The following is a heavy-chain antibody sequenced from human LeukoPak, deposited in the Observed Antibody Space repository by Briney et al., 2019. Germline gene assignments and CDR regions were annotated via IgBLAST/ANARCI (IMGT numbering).Heavy chain of an antibody. CDR3: ASFPMDRGAYWFDP. CDR2: IYSSGTT. J-gene: IGHJ5*02. Sequence: PSETLSFTCTVSGVSISSGAYYWSWIRQHPGKGLEWIGYIYSSGTTYSTPSLKSRVTMSVDTSKNHFSLNLSSVTAADTAVYYCASFPMDRGAYWFDPWGQGTLVTVSS. V-gene: IGHV4-31*03. D-gene: IGHD3-10*01. CDR1: GVSISSGAYY.